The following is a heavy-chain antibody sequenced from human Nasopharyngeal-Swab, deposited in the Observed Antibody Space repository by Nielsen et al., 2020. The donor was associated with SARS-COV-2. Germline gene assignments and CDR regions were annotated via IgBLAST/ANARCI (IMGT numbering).Heavy chain of an antibody. V-gene: IGHV4-34*01. J-gene: IGHJ5*02. CDR2: SINESGGT. CDR1: GGSFNGYH. CDR3: ARGYRSGDRRFDP. D-gene: IGHD6-19*01. Sequence: SQTLSLTCAVYGGSFNGYHWGWIRQSPGKGLEWIGESINESGGTKYNPSLKSRVTISFGPSKNQFYLNLSSVTAADTAVYYCARGYRSGDRRFDPWGQGTLVTVSS.